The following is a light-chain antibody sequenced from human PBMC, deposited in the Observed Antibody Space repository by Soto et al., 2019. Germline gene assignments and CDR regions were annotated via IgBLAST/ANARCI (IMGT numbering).Light chain of an antibody. CDR1: QSISSW. J-gene: IGKJ1*01. CDR2: KAS. Sequence: DIQMTQSPSTLSASVGDRVTITCRASQSISSWLAWYQQKPGKAPKLLIYKASSLESGVPSRFXXSGSGTEFTLTISSLQPDDFATYYCQQYNSYSPPWTFGQGTKVEIK. CDR3: QQYNSYSPPWT. V-gene: IGKV1-5*03.